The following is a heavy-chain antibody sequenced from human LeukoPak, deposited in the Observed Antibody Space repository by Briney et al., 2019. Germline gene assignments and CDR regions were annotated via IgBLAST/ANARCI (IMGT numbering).Heavy chain of an antibody. V-gene: IGHV3-30*18. J-gene: IGHJ4*02. CDR2: ISYDGSNK. CDR1: GFTFSSYG. D-gene: IGHD3-10*01. CDR3: AKEGGWFGELITYVDY. Sequence: GGSLRLSCAASGFTFSSYGMHWVRQAPGKGLEWVAVISYDGSNKYYADSVKGRFTISRDNSKNTLYLQMNSLRAEDTAVYYCAKEGGWFGELITYVDYWGQGTLVTVSS.